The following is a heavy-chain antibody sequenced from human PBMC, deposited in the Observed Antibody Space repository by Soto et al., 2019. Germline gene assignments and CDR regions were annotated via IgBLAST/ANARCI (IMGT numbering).Heavy chain of an antibody. Sequence: GVSLRLSFAASGFTFSSYWMHWFRQAPGKGLVWVSHINSDGSSTSYADSVKGRFTISRDNAKNTLYLQMNSLRAEDTAVYYCARDPYDHSGVYYGAFDVWGRGTVVTVSS. J-gene: IGHJ3*01. CDR2: INSDGSST. CDR1: GFTFSSYW. CDR3: ARDPYDHSGVYYGAFDV. V-gene: IGHV3-74*01. D-gene: IGHD3-22*01.